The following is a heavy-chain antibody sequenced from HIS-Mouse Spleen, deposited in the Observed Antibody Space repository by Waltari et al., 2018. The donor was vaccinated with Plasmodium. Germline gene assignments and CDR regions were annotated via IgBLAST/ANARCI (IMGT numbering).Heavy chain of an antibody. V-gene: IGHV4-39*07. J-gene: IGHJ4*02. CDR3: ARDRITGTSYFDY. D-gene: IGHD1-7*01. CDR2: IYYSGST. Sequence: GGSISSSSYYWGWIRQPPGKGLEWIGSIYYSGSTYYNPSLKSRVTISVDTAKNQFSLKLSAVTAADTAVYYCARDRITGTSYFDYWGQGTLVTVSS. CDR1: GGSISSSSYY.